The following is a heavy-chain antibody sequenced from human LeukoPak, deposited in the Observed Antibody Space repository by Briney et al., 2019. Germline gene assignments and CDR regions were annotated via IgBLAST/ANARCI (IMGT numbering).Heavy chain of an antibody. J-gene: IGHJ4*02. D-gene: IGHD3-10*01. V-gene: IGHV1-3*03. CDR2: INAGNGNT. CDR1: GYTFTSYA. Sequence: VASVKVSCKASGYTFTSYAMHWVRQAPGQRLEWMGWINAGNGNTKYSQEFQGRVTITRDTSASTAYMELSSLRSEDMAVYYCASDYYGSGSLDYWGQGTLVTVSS. CDR3: ASDYYGSGSLDY.